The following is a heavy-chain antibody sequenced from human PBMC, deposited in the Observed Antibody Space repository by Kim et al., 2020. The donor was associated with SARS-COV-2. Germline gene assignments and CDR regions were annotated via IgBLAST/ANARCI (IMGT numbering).Heavy chain of an antibody. J-gene: IGHJ4*02. D-gene: IGHD3-3*01. CDR1: GGSIRSYY. CDR3: AGWDFGPHRFDY. V-gene: IGHV4-59*01. Sequence: SETLSLTCTVSGGSIRSYYWSWIRQPPGGGLEWIGYIFYSGTTNYSPSLKSRVTMSVDMSKSHFSLKLNSVTAADTAVYYCAGWDFGPHRFDYWGQGSLVTVSS. CDR2: IFYSGTT.